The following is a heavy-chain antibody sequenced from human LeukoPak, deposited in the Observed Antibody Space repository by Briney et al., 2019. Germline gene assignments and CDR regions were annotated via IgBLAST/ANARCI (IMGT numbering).Heavy chain of an antibody. CDR1: GGTFSSYA. J-gene: IGHJ4*02. CDR3: ARTPIWFGEPKYYFDY. V-gene: IGHV1-69*13. D-gene: IGHD3-10*01. Sequence: GVSVKVSCKASGGTFSSYAISWVRPAPGQGLEWMGGIIPIFGTANYAQKFQGRVTITADESTSTAYMELSSLRSEDTAVYYCARTPIWFGEPKYYFDYWGQGTLVTVSS. CDR2: IIPIFGTA.